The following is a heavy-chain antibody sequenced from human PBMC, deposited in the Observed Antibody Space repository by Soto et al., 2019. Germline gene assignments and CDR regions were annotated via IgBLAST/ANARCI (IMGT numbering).Heavy chain of an antibody. V-gene: IGHV1-8*01. Sequence: QVQLVQSGAEVKKPGASVKVSCKASGYTFISYDINWVRQATGQGLEWMGWMNPNSGNTGYAQKFQGRVTMTRNTSISTAYMDLSSLRSEDTAVYYCARGGEDCSGGSCYLWFDPWGQGTLVTVSS. CDR2: MNPNSGNT. CDR3: ARGGEDCSGGSCYLWFDP. D-gene: IGHD2-15*01. CDR1: GYTFISYD. J-gene: IGHJ5*02.